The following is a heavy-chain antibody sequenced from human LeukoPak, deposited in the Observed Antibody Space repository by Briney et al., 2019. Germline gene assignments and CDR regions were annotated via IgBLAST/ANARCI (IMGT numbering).Heavy chain of an antibody. D-gene: IGHD2-2*01. CDR2: IYYSGST. CDR3: ARDKKGTSCYDS. CDR1: GGSISSYY. J-gene: IGHJ4*02. Sequence: SETLSLTCTVSGGSISSYYWSRIRQPPGKGLEWIGYIYYSGSTNYNPSLKSRVTISVDTSKNQFSLKLSSVTAADTAVYYCARDKKGTSCYDSWGQGTLVTVSS. V-gene: IGHV4-59*01.